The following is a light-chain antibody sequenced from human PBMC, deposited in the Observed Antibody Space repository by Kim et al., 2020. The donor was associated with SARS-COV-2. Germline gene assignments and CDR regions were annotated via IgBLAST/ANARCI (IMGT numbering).Light chain of an antibody. CDR2: GKN. CDR1: SLRSYY. V-gene: IGLV3-19*01. J-gene: IGLJ2*01. CDR3: NTRDSSGKQEV. Sequence: SSELTQDPAVSMALGQTVRITCQGDSLRSYYASWYQQKPGQAPVLVIYGKNNRPSGIPDRFSGSSSGNTASLTITGAQAEDEADYYCNTRDSSGKQEVFG.